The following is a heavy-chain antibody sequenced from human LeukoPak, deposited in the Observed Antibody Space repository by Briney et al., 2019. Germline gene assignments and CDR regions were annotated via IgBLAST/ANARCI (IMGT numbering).Heavy chain of an antibody. CDR3: ARHEGGSGWCGGPYYFDY. V-gene: IGHV4-59*08. J-gene: IGHJ4*02. D-gene: IGHD6-19*01. CDR2: IYYSGST. Sequence: SETLSLTCTVSGGSISSYYWSWIRQPPGKGLEWIGYIYYSGSTNYNPSLKSRVTISVDTSKNQFSLKLSSVTAADTAVYYCARHEGGSGWCGGPYYFDYWGQGTLVTVSS. CDR1: GGSISSYY.